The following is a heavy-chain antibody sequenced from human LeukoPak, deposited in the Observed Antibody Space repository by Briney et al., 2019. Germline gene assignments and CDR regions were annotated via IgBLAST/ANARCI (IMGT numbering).Heavy chain of an antibody. V-gene: IGHV3-23*01. Sequence: GGSLRLSCAVSGFTFSSYAMRWVRQAPGKGLEWVSVIVGSGGSTYYADSVKGRFTISRDNSKNTLYLQMNSLRAEDTAVYYCAKKGYSYFDHWGQGTLVTVSS. D-gene: IGHD5-18*01. J-gene: IGHJ4*02. CDR1: GFTFSSYA. CDR3: AKKGYSYFDH. CDR2: IVGSGGST.